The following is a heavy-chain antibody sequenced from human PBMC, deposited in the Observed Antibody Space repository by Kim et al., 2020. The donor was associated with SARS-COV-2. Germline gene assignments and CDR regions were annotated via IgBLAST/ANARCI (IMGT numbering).Heavy chain of an antibody. CDR1: GFTFTGYA. CDR2: IDGSDGTT. V-gene: IGHV3-23*01. CDR3: MKGGWGWIWDH. D-gene: IGHD2-2*03. Sequence: GGSLRLSCTTSGFTFTGYAISWVRQAPGKGLEWVSSIDGSDGTTYYVDSVKGRFTISRDNSKYTLYLQMNSLRADDTAVYYCMKGGWGWIWDHWGQGTRV. J-gene: IGHJ4*02.